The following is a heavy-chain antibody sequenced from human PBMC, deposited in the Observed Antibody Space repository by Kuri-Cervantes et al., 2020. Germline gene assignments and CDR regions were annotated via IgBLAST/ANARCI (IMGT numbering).Heavy chain of an antibody. D-gene: IGHD2-2*01. V-gene: IGHV3-30*02. Sequence: GESLKISCVASGFTFSAYGIHWVRQAPGRGLEWVAFIESRGTDESYADSVKGRFIISRDNPKNTLYLQMNSLRGEDTAVYYCARDQLLGNWFDPWGQGTLVTVSS. CDR1: GFTFSAYG. J-gene: IGHJ5*02. CDR3: ARDQLLGNWFDP. CDR2: IESRGTDE.